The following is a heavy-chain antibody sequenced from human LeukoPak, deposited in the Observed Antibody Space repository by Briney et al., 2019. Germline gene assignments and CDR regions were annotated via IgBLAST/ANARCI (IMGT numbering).Heavy chain of an antibody. CDR2: IYASGST. CDR1: GGSISSRSYY. V-gene: IGHV4-61*02. Sequence: PSQTLSLTCTVSGGSISSRSYYWSWIRQPAGKGLEWIGRIYASGSTTYNPSLRSRVAISMDTSKNQFSLRLTSVTAADTAVYYCTRDSGTTGVVKFDPWGQGILVTVSS. D-gene: IGHD4-23*01. CDR3: TRDSGTTGVVKFDP. J-gene: IGHJ5*02.